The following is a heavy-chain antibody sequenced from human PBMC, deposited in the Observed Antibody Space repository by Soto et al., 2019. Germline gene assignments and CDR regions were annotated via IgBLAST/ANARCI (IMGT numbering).Heavy chain of an antibody. D-gene: IGHD6-13*01. Sequence: QVQLQESGPGLVKPSQTLSLTCTVSGGSISSGGYYWSWIRQHPGQDLEWIGYIYYSGSTYYNPSLKSRVTISVDTSKNQFSLKLSSVTAADTAVYYCARVILAAAGTFYYGMDVWGQGTTVTVSS. CDR1: GGSISSGGYY. J-gene: IGHJ6*02. CDR3: ARVILAAAGTFYYGMDV. V-gene: IGHV4-31*03. CDR2: IYYSGST.